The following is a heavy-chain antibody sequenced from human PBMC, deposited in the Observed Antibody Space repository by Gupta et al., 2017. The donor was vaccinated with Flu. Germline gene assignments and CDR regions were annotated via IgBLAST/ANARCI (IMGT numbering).Heavy chain of an antibody. Sequence: EVQLVESGGGLVQPGGSLRLSCAAXXFTFSXXYMAWVRQTPGKGLEWVARIKNKASGYTTQYAASVKGRFIISRDDSKNSLSLQMNSLNTEDTAIYYCIRDWNTAMFDWGQGALVTVSS. CDR1: XFTFSXXY. J-gene: IGHJ4*02. D-gene: IGHD5-18*01. V-gene: IGHV3-72*01. CDR3: IRDWNTAMFD. CDR2: IKNKASGYTT.